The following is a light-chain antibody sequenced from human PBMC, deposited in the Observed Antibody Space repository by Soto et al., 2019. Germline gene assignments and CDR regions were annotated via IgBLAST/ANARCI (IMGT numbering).Light chain of an antibody. V-gene: IGKV4-1*01. Sequence: DIVLTQSPDSLAVSLGERATINCRASQSVLYSSNNENYLAWYQQRPGQPPKLLIYWASTRESGVPDRFSGSGSGTDFTLTISSLQAEDVAVYYCHQYYGNPPTFGQGTKVTIK. J-gene: IGKJ1*01. CDR1: QSVLYSSNNENY. CDR3: HQYYGNPPT. CDR2: WAS.